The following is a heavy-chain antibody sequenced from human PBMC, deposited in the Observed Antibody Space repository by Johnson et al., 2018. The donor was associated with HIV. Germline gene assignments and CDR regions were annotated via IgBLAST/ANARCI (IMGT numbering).Heavy chain of an antibody. Sequence: QVQLVESGGGLVKPGGSLRLSCAASGFIFSDYYMNWIRQAPGKGLEWVSYISSSGSTIYYADSVKGRFTISRDNAKNSLYLQMNSPRDEDTAVYYCARDSTPWGGDSVAYSFDIWGQGRMVTVSS. J-gene: IGHJ3*02. CDR2: ISSSGSTI. CDR3: ARDSTPWGGDSVAYSFDI. CDR1: GFIFSDYY. D-gene: IGHD4-17*01. V-gene: IGHV3-11*04.